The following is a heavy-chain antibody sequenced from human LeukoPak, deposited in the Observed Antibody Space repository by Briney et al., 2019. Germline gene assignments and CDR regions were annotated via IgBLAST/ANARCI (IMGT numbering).Heavy chain of an antibody. CDR2: ISGGADSA. Sequence: PGGSLRLSCAASGFSFSSCAMGWVRQAPGKGPDWVSSISGGADSAYYADSVKGRFTISRDNSKNTLYLQMNSLRAEDTAVYCCARDRPYYDILTGYPNWFDPWGQGTLVTVSS. J-gene: IGHJ5*02. V-gene: IGHV3-23*01. CDR1: GFSFSSCA. D-gene: IGHD3-9*01. CDR3: ARDRPYYDILTGYPNWFDP.